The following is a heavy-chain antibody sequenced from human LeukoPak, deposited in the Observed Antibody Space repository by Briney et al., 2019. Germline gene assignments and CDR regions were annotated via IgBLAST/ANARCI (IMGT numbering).Heavy chain of an antibody. CDR2: MNPNSGNT. CDR3: ARVLGSISH. J-gene: IGHJ4*02. V-gene: IGHV1-8*01. D-gene: IGHD1-1*01. Sequence: GASVKVSCKASGYTFSTCDINWVRQATGQGLEWMGRMNPNSGNTGFAHKFQGRVTMTRDTSINTAYMELSSLRSDDTAVYYCARVLGSISHWGQGTLVTVSS. CDR1: GYTFSTCD.